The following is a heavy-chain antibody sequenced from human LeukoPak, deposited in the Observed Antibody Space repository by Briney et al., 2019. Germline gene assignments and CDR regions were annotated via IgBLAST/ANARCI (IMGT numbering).Heavy chain of an antibody. Sequence: PSETLSLTCAVSGYSISSGYYWGWIRQPPGKGLEWIGSIYHSGSTFYNPSLKGRVTISVDTSKNQFSLRLRSVTAADTAVYYCARHEAEMATILGSYWGQGTLVTVSS. CDR1: GYSISSGYY. CDR2: IYHSGST. V-gene: IGHV4-38-2*01. D-gene: IGHD5-24*01. J-gene: IGHJ4*02. CDR3: ARHEAEMATILGSY.